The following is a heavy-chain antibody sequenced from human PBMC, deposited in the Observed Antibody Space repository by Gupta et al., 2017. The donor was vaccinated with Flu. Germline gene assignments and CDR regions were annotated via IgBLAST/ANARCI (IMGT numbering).Heavy chain of an antibody. V-gene: IGHV3-7*01. CDR1: RYW. CDR2: IKQDASEK. CDR3: ARDSGRFYIDY. J-gene: IGHJ4*02. D-gene: IGHD1-26*01. Sequence: RYWMSWVGQAPGKGLEWVANIKQDASEKYYGDSVKGRFSISRDNAKNSHYLQMNNLRAEDTAVYYCARDSGRFYIDYWGQGTLVTVSS.